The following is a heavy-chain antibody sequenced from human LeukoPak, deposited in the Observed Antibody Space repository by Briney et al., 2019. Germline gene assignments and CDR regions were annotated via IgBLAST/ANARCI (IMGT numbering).Heavy chain of an antibody. CDR1: GGSFSGYY. D-gene: IGHD3/OR15-3a*01. CDR2: INHSGTT. CDR3: ARGGLANYFDY. Sequence: SETLSLTCVVYGGSFSGYYWSSIRQPPGKGLEWIGEINHSGTTNYNPSLKSRVTISVDTSKNQFSLKLTSVTAADTAVYYCARGGLANYFDYWGQGTLVPVSS. J-gene: IGHJ4*02. V-gene: IGHV4-34*01.